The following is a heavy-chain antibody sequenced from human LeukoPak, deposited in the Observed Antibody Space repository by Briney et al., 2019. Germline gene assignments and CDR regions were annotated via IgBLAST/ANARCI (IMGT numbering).Heavy chain of an antibody. CDR2: ISYDGSNK. CDR1: GFTFSSYG. D-gene: IGHD2-21*02. V-gene: IGHV3-30*18. Sequence: GGSLRLSCAASGFTFSSYGMHWVRQAPGKGLEWVAVISYDGSNKYYADSVKGRFTISRDNSKNTLYLQMNSLRAEDTAVYYCAKEGSSYCGGDYECGFFDYWGQGTLVTVSS. J-gene: IGHJ4*02. CDR3: AKEGSSYCGGDYECGFFDY.